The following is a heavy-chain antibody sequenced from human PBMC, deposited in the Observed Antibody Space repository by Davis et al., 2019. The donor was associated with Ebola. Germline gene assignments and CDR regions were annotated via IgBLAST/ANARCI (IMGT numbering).Heavy chain of an antibody. CDR3: ARAGVVAAHLVYYYYGMDV. CDR1: GGSISSSNW. CDR2: IYHSGST. D-gene: IGHD2-15*01. Sequence: MPGGSLRLSCAVSGGSISSSNWWSWVRQPPGKGLEWIGEIYHSGSTNYNPSLKSRVTISVDKSKNQFSLKLSSVTAADTAVYYCARAGVVAAHLVYYYYGMDVWGKGTTVTVSS. J-gene: IGHJ6*04. V-gene: IGHV4-4*02.